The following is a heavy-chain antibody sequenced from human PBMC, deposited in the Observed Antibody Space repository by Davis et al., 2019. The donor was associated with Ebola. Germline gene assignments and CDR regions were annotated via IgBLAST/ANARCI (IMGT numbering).Heavy chain of an antibody. J-gene: IGHJ3*02. Sequence: GGSLRLSCAASGFTFSSYTLHWVRQAPGKGLEWVAVISYDGDNNYHADSVKGRFTISRDNSKNTLYLQMNGLRVDDTAIYYCAKDTSNIWFDIWGQGTMVTVSS. CDR1: GFTFSSYT. CDR3: AKDTSNIWFDI. CDR2: ISYDGDNN. D-gene: IGHD1-26*01. V-gene: IGHV3-30*04.